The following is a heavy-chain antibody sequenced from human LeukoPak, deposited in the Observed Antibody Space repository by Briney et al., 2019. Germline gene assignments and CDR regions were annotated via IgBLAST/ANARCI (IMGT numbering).Heavy chain of an antibody. Sequence: GGSLRLSCAASGLTFSCYATSWVRQAPGKGLEWVSVISGSGGNTYYADSVKGRFTISRDNSKNTLYLQMTSLRAEDTAVYYCAKVGGSLVWRAFDIRGQGTMVTVSS. J-gene: IGHJ3*02. CDR3: AKVGGSLVWRAFDI. D-gene: IGHD1-26*01. CDR1: GLTFSCYA. V-gene: IGHV3-23*01. CDR2: ISGSGGNT.